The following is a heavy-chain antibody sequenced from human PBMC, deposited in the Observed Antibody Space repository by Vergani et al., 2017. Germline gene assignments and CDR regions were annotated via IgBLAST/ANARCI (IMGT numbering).Heavy chain of an antibody. D-gene: IGHD7-27*01. CDR3: ARGLLPSPGAGHFDF. CDR1: GYTFTGYY. CDR2: MNPNSGDT. Sequence: QVQLVQSGAEVKMPGASARVSCKASGYTFTGYYIHWVRQAPGQGPEWLGWMNPNSGDTMYAEQFKGRVTMTRVTALSTAYMDLTSLRSDDTAVYYCARGLLPSPGAGHFDFWGQGTLVTVSS. J-gene: IGHJ4*02. V-gene: IGHV1-2*02.